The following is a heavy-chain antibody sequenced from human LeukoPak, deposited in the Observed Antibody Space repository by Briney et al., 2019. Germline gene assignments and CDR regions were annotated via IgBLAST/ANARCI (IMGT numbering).Heavy chain of an antibody. J-gene: IGHJ6*03. CDR2: VLYTGYT. V-gene: IGHV4-59*12. D-gene: IGHD3-10*01. Sequence: SETLSLTCSVSADSMSNDYWNWIRQSPEKGLEWIGYVLYTGYTNYNPSLKSRVTISVDTSKNQFSLKLSSVTAADTAVYYCARVGMVRGVGYYYYYMDVWGKGTTVTVSS. CDR1: ADSMSNDY. CDR3: ARVGMVRGVGYYYYYMDV.